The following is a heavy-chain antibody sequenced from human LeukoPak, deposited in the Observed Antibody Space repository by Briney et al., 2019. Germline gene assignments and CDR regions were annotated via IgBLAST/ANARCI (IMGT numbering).Heavy chain of an antibody. CDR2: ISAYNGNT. J-gene: IGHJ5*02. CDR3: ARMWSTATSGWNWFDP. Sequence: ASVKVSCKASGYTFTSYGISWVRQAPGQGLEWMGWISAYNGNTNYAQKFQGQVTMTRDTSISTAYMDLSNLRSDDTAMYYCARMWSTATSGWNWFDPWGQGTLVTVSS. V-gene: IGHV1-18*01. CDR1: GYTFTSYG. D-gene: IGHD6-13*01.